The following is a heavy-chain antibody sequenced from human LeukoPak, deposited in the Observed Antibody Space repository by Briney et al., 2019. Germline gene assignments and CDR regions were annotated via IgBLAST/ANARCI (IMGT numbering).Heavy chain of an antibody. CDR2: ISGSGGST. D-gene: IGHD6-13*01. CDR1: GFTFSSYA. V-gene: IGHV3-23*01. J-gene: IGHJ4*02. CDR3: AKDRSSSWYYFDY. Sequence: GGSLRLSCAASGFTFSSYAMSWVRQAPGKGLEWVSAISGSGGSTYYADSVKGRFTISRDNSKDTLYLQMNSLRAEDTAVYYCAKDRSSSWYYFDYWGQGTLVTVSS.